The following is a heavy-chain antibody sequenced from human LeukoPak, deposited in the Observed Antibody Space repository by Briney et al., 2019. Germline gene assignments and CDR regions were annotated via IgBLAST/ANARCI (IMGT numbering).Heavy chain of an antibody. CDR3: ARDPSFHGSIAAAGTGYFDY. D-gene: IGHD6-13*01. CDR2: IIPIFGTA. Sequence: SVKVSCKASGYTFTSYAMHWVRQAPGQRLEWMGGIIPIFGTANYAQKFQGRVTITADESTSTAYMELSSLRSEDTAVYYCARDPSFHGSIAAAGTGYFDYWGQGTLVTVSS. V-gene: IGHV1-69*13. CDR1: GYTFTSYA. J-gene: IGHJ4*02.